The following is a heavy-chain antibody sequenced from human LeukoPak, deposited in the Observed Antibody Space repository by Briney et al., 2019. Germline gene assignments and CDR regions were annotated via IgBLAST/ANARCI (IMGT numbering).Heavy chain of an antibody. CDR1: GYSFSSYA. CDR3: AKELTLIVVARSYFDY. V-gene: IGHV1-3*04. D-gene: IGHD3-22*01. Sequence: ASVKVSCKASGYSFSSYAIHWVRQAPGQRPEWMGWVNTGTGNTRYSQKFQGRVTITRDTSAKTVYMELSSLTSEDTAVYYCAKELTLIVVARSYFDYWGQGTLVTVSS. CDR2: VNTGTGNT. J-gene: IGHJ4*02.